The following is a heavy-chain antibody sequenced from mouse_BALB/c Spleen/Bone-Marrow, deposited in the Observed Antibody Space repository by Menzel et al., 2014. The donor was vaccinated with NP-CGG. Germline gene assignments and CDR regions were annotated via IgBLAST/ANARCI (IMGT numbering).Heavy chain of an antibody. CDR1: GYSITSDYA. CDR3: ARGSHFDY. J-gene: IGHJ2*01. CDR2: INYSGST. Sequence: EVKLVESGPGLVKPSQSLSLTCTVTGYSITSDYARNWIRQFPGNKLEWMGYINYSGSTSYNPSLKSRISITRDTSKNQFFLQLNSVTTEDTATYYCARGSHFDYWGQGTTLTVSS. V-gene: IGHV3-2*02.